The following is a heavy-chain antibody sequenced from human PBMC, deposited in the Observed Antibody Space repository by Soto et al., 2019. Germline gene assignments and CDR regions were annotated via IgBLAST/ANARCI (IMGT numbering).Heavy chain of an antibody. CDR3: ARNTEVVPAAIRWYYYGMDV. CDR2: ISYDGSNK. D-gene: IGHD2-2*02. CDR1: GFTFSSYA. J-gene: IGHJ6*01. V-gene: IGHV3-30-3*01. Sequence: QVQLVESGGGVVQPGRSLRLSCAASGFTFSSYAMHWVRQAPGKGLEWVAVISYDGSNKYYADSVKGRFTISRDNSKNTLYLQMNSLRAEDTAVYYCARNTEVVPAAIRWYYYGMDVW.